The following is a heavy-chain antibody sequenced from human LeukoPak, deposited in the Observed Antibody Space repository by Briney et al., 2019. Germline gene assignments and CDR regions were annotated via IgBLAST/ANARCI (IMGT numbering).Heavy chain of an antibody. Sequence: PSETLSLTCAVYGGSFSGYYWSWIRQPPGKGLEWIGEINHSGSTNYNPSLKSRVTISVDTSKNQFSLKPSFVTAADTAVYYCASDYGGNLDAFDIWGQGTMVTVSS. J-gene: IGHJ3*02. CDR3: ASDYGGNLDAFDI. CDR1: GGSFSGYY. V-gene: IGHV4-34*01. CDR2: INHSGST. D-gene: IGHD4-23*01.